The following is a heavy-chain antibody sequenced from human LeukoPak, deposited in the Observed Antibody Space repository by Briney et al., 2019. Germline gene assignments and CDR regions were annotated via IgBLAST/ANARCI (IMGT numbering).Heavy chain of an antibody. D-gene: IGHD2-2*03. Sequence: PGGSLRLSCAASGFTFSSYAMHWVRQAPGKGLEWVAVISYDGSNKYYADSVKGRFTISRDNSKNILYLQMNSLRAEDTAVYYCARDQLDSFDYWGQGTLVTVSS. V-gene: IGHV3-30-3*01. CDR1: GFTFSSYA. J-gene: IGHJ4*02. CDR3: ARDQLDSFDY. CDR2: ISYDGSNK.